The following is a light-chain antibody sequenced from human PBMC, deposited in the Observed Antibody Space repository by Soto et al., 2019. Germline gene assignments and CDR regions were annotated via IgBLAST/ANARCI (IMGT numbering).Light chain of an antibody. CDR2: EGS. J-gene: IGLJ3*02. V-gene: IGLV2-23*01. CDR3: CSYAGSSTWA. Sequence: QSALTQPASVSGSPGQSITISCTGTSSDVGRYNLVSWYQHHPGKAPKLMIYEGSKRPSGVSNRFSGSTSDNTASLTISGLQAEDEADYYGCSYAGSSTWAFGGGTKLTVL. CDR1: SSDVGRYNL.